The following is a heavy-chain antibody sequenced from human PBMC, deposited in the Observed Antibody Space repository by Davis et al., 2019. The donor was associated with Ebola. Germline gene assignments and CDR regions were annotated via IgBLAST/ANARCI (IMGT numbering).Heavy chain of an antibody. CDR3: AKVPNVGCSNGVCSYGDYYYMEV. V-gene: IGHV3-53*01. Sequence: GGSLRLSCAASGFIVSANYMTWVRQAPGGGLYGDSVKGRDNSKTTLYLQMNSLRDEDTAVYYCAKVPNVGCSNGVCSYGDYYYMEVWGIGTTVTVSS. D-gene: IGHD2-8*01. CDR1: GFIVSANY. J-gene: IGHJ6*03.